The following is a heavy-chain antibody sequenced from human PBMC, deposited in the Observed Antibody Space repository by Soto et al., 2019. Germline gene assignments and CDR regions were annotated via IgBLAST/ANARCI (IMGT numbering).Heavy chain of an antibody. V-gene: IGHV4-4*09. D-gene: IGHD5-18*01. CDR1: GGSISSYY. Sequence: PSETLSLTCTVSGGSISSYYWSWIRQPPGKGLEWIGYIFTSGSTYYNPSLKSRVTISVDTSKNHFSLKLRSVTAADTAVYYCARVGSRGYSYGYADYWGQGTLVTVSS. J-gene: IGHJ4*02. CDR2: IFTSGST. CDR3: ARVGSRGYSYGYADY.